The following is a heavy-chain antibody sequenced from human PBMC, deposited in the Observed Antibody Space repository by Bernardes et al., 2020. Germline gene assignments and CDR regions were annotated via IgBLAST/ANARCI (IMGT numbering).Heavy chain of an antibody. D-gene: IGHD2-15*01. CDR1: GGSISGTSYY. Sequence: SETLSLTCTVSGGSISGTSYYWGWNRQPPGKGLEWIGSIYISGSTYYNPSLKSRVTISVDTSKNQFSLKLSSVTAADTAVYYCARQLERYCGGGSCYPRAWGYWGQGTLVTVSS. J-gene: IGHJ4*02. V-gene: IGHV4-39*01. CDR2: IYISGST. CDR3: ARQLERYCGGGSCYPRAWGY.